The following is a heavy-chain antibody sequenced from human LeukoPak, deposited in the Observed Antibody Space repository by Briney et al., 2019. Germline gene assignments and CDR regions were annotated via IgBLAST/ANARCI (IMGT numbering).Heavy chain of an antibody. CDR3: ARGGGTFIAKKTFDI. Sequence: SETLSLTCTVSGGSISSYYWSWIRQPPGKGLEWIGYIYYSGSTNYNPSLKSRVTISVDTSKNQFSLKLSSVTAADTAVYYCARGGGTFIAKKTFDIWGQGTMVTVSS. J-gene: IGHJ3*02. CDR1: GGSISSYY. V-gene: IGHV4-59*01. CDR2: IYYSGST. D-gene: IGHD6-13*01.